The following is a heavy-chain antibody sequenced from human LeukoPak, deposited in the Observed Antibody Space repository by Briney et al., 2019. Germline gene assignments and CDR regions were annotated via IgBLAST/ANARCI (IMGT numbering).Heavy chain of an antibody. CDR1: GGSFSGYY. J-gene: IGHJ5*02. V-gene: IGHV4-34*01. CDR2: INHSGST. Sequence: SETLSLTCAVYGGSFSGYYWSWIRQPPGKGLEWIGEINHSGSTNYNPSLKSRVTISVDTSKNQFSLKLSSVTAADTAVYYCARGYCSSTSCYTRTYYDFWSGYQNWFDPWGQGTLVTVSS. CDR3: ARGYCSSTSCYTRTYYDFWSGYQNWFDP. D-gene: IGHD2-2*02.